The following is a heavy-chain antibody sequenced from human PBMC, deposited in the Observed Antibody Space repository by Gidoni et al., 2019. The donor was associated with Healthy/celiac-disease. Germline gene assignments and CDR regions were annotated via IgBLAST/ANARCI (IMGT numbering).Heavy chain of an antibody. D-gene: IGHD1-1*01. J-gene: IGHJ6*02. CDR2: ISSSSSYI. Sequence: EVQLVESGGGLVKPGGSLRLSCAASGFTFSSYSMNWVRQAPGKGLELVSSISSSSSYIYYADSVKGRFTISRDNAKNSLYLQMNSLRAEDTAVYYCARDRFFYLEGYGMDVWGQGTTVTVSS. V-gene: IGHV3-21*01. CDR3: ARDRFFYLEGYGMDV. CDR1: GFTFSSYS.